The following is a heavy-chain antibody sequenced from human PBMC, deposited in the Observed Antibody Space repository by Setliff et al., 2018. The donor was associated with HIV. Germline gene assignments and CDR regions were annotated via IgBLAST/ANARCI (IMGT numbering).Heavy chain of an antibody. CDR2: IYYTGST. J-gene: IGHJ6*03. CDR1: GGSISTSRHY. V-gene: IGHV4-39*07. CDR3: GSIMVGGAMSYSYYYMDV. Sequence: SETLSLTCTVSGGSISTSRHYWGWIRQPPGKGLEWIGSIYYTGSTYYNPSLKSRVTISVDTSKNQFSLKLSSVTAADTAVYYCGSIMVGGAMSYSYYYMDVWSKGTTVTVSS. D-gene: IGHD3-16*01.